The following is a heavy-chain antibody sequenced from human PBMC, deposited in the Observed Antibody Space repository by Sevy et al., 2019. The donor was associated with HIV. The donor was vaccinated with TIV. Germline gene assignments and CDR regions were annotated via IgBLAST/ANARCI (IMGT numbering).Heavy chain of an antibody. Sequence: GGSLRLSCVTSGFTFRTSGMHWVRQSPGKGLEWVAIISYDEAHKNYADSVRGRFSISKDNSKNTLYLQMSSLKTQDTAVYYCAKDSSAGITCVRGAYRARGEYFDYWGQGTQVTVSS. CDR1: GFTFRTSG. J-gene: IGHJ4*02. D-gene: IGHD3-10*01. CDR2: ISYDEAHK. V-gene: IGHV3-30*18. CDR3: AKDSSAGITCVRGAYRARGEYFDY.